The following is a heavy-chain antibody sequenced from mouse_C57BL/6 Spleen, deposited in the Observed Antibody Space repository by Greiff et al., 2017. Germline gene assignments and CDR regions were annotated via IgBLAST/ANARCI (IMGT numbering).Heavy chain of an antibody. CDR1: GYTFTDYY. V-gene: IGHV1-76*01. CDR3: ASPLTTVVATNFDV. D-gene: IGHD1-1*01. Sequence: VQLQESGAELARPGASVTLSCKASGYTFTDYYINWVKQRPGQGLEWIARIYPGSGNTYYNEKFKGKATLTAEKSSSTAYMQLSSLTSEDSAVYFCASPLTTVVATNFDVWGTGTTVTVSS. CDR2: IYPGSGNT. J-gene: IGHJ1*03.